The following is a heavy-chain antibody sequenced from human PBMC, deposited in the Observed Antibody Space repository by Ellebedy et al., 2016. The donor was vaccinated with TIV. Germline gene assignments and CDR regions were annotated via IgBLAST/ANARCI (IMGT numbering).Heavy chain of an antibody. D-gene: IGHD4-17*01. V-gene: IGHV3-21*01. CDR2: ISGRSSYI. Sequence: GESLKISCAASGFNFSTYTMNWVRQAPGKGLQWVASISGRSSYIFYADSLKGRFTISRDGAKNSLYLQMKRLRAEDTAVYYCASIGDRSYYYGMDVWGQGTTVTVSS. CDR1: GFNFSTYT. CDR3: ASIGDRSYYYGMDV. J-gene: IGHJ6*02.